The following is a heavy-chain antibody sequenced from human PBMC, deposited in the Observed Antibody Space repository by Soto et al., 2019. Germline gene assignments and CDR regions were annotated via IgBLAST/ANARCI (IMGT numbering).Heavy chain of an antibody. V-gene: IGHV3-30*03. CDR3: ATVREDVVLLVARDH. Sequence: GGSLSLSCAASGIDFSNYVLQWVREAPGKGQGWGAVKSNGGGAIYYGDSEKGGITISRDNSKNTLYLQMSSLRPVPTAVYYCATVREDVVLLVARDHWRQGTPAPV. J-gene: IGHJ4*02. D-gene: IGHD2-8*01. CDR2: KSNGGGAI. CDR1: GIDFSNYV.